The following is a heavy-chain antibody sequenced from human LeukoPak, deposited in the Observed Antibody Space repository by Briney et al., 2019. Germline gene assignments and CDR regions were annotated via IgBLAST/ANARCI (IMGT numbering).Heavy chain of an antibody. CDR3: ARLPPFYGDFYYFDY. Sequence: GESLKISCKGSGYRFTNYHIGWVRQMPGEGLEWMGIIYPADSDTRYRPTFQGQVTISADKSISTAYLQWSSLKASDTAMYYCARLPPFYGDFYYFDYWGQGTLVTVSS. CDR1: GYRFTNYH. V-gene: IGHV5-51*01. CDR2: IYPADSDT. J-gene: IGHJ4*02. D-gene: IGHD4-17*01.